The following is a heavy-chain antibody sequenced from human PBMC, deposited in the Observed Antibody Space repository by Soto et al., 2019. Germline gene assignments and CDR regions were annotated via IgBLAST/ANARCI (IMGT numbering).Heavy chain of an antibody. CDR3: ARIDIVVVPTAVPYYYYYMDV. CDR2: ISAYNGNT. J-gene: IGHJ6*03. Sequence: ASVKVSCKASGYTFTSYGISWVRQAPGQGLEWMGWISAYNGNTNYAQKLQGRVTMTTDTSTSTAYMELRSLRSDDTAVYYCARIDIVVVPTAVPYYYYYMDVWGKGTTVTVS. V-gene: IGHV1-18*01. D-gene: IGHD2-2*01. CDR1: GYTFTSYG.